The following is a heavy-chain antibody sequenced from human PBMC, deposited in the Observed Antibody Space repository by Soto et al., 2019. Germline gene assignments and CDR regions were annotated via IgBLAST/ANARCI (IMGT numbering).Heavy chain of an antibody. V-gene: IGHV4-59*02. Sequence: SETLSLTCTVSGGSVSGYYWSWMRQPPGKGLEWIGFIYYSGSTSYNPSLKSRVTISVDTSRNQFSLKLSSVTAADTGMYYCARYGSSHWFDRWGQGTLVTVSS. D-gene: IGHD6-13*01. J-gene: IGHJ5*02. CDR1: GGSVSGYY. CDR3: ARYGSSHWFDR. CDR2: IYYSGST.